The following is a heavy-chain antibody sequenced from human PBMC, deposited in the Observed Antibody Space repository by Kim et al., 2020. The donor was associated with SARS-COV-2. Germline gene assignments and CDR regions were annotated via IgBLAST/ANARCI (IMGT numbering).Heavy chain of an antibody. CDR1: GGSISSYY. CDR3: ARGDYYYDGSGYGY. D-gene: IGHD3-22*01. Sequence: SETLSLTCTVSGGSISSYYWSWIRQPPGKGLEWIGYIYYSGSTNYNPSLKSRVTISVDTSKNQFSLKLSSVTAADTAVYYCARGDYYYDGSGYGYWGQGTLVTVSS. J-gene: IGHJ4*02. CDR2: IYYSGST. V-gene: IGHV4-59*01.